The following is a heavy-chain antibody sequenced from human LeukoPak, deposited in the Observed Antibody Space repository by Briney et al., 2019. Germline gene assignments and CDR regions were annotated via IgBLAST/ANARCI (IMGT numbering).Heavy chain of an antibody. CDR2: VFPSGST. CDR1: GGSINSYY. J-gene: IGHJ4*02. Sequence: PSETLSLTCTVSGGSINSYYWSWIRQLAGKGLEWIGRVFPSGSTNYNPSLKSRVTMSISPSKAQFSLQLTSVTAADTAVYYCARARAAGSWYYFDSRGQGVLVTVSS. D-gene: IGHD6-13*01. V-gene: IGHV4-4*07. CDR3: ARARAAGSWYYFDS.